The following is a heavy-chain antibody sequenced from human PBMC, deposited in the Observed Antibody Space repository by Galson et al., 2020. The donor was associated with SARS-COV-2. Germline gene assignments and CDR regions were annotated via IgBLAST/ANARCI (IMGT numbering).Heavy chain of an antibody. CDR2: VNQGGST. CDR3: AEGPPDGGRVEYAIKFDC. D-gene: IGHD2-8*02. Sequence: SETLSLPCGVSDTSLSGYYWSWIRQPPGKGLEWLGEVNQGGSTNYNPTLKSRLTISVDRAKNQYSLNLTSVTAADTAVYYCAEGPPDGGRVEYAIKFDCWGQGTLVTVSS. J-gene: IGHJ4*02. V-gene: IGHV4-34*01. CDR1: DTSLSGYY.